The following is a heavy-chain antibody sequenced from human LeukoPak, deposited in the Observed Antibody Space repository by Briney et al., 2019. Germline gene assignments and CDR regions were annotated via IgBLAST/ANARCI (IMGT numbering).Heavy chain of an antibody. J-gene: IGHJ2*01. CDR3: ARNDPPIESGSYLGVWYFDL. Sequence: SETLSLTCTMSRGSMSFYYWNWIRQPAGKGLEWIGRIDTSRQTSYNPSLKNRVTISVDTSKNQVSLELRSVTVADTAVYYCARNDPPIESGSYLGVWYFDLWGRGTLVTISS. D-gene: IGHD1-26*01. V-gene: IGHV4-4*07. CDR2: IDTSRQT. CDR1: RGSMSFYY.